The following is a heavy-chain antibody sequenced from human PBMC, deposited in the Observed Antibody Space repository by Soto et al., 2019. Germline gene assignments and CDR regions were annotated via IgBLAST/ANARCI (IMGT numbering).Heavy chain of an antibody. J-gene: IGHJ3*02. CDR1: GGSISGYY. CDR2: MYYTGST. V-gene: IGHV4-59*01. D-gene: IGHD2-15*01. CDR3: ARSEWGYAFDI. Sequence: PSETLSLTCTVSGGSISGYYWSWIRQPPGKGLEWIGYMYYTGSTNYNPSLKSRVTISLDTSKNQFSLKLSSVTAADTAVYYCARSEWGYAFDIWGQGTMVNVSS.